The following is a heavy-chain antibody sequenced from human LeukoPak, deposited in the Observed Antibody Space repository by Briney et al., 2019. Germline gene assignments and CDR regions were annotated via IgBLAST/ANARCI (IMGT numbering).Heavy chain of an antibody. CDR2: ISYDGSNK. Sequence: GSSLRLSCAASGFTFRSYAMHWLRQAPGKGLEWVAVISYDGSNKYYADSVKGRFTISRDNSKNTLYLQMNSLRAEDTAVYYCARDLGSGWYFDYWGQGTLVTVSS. J-gene: IGHJ4*02. V-gene: IGHV3-30*04. CDR1: GFTFRSYA. D-gene: IGHD6-19*01. CDR3: ARDLGSGWYFDY.